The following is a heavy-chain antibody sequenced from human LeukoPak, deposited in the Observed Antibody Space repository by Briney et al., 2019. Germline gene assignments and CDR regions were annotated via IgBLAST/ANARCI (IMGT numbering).Heavy chain of an antibody. D-gene: IGHD6-13*01. V-gene: IGHV3-23*01. CDR3: ANAAADIYWYFDL. J-gene: IGHJ2*01. CDR2: ISGSGGST. CDR1: GFTFSSYA. Sequence: PGGSLRLSCAASGFTFSSYAMSWVRQAPGKGLEWVSAISGSGGSTYYADSVKGRFTTSRDNSKNTLYLQMNSLRAEDTAVYYCANAAADIYWYFDLWGRGTLVTVSS.